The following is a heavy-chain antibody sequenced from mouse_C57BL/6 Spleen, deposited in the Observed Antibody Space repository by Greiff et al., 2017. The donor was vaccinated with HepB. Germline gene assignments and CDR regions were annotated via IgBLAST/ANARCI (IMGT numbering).Heavy chain of an antibody. CDR1: GFTFSDYY. J-gene: IGHJ2*01. CDR3: ARETQTGGYFDY. D-gene: IGHD4-1*01. V-gene: IGHV5-16*01. Sequence: EVKLMESEGGLVQPGSSMKLSCTASGFTFSDYYMAWVRQVPEKGLEWVANINYDGSSTYYLDSLKSRFIISRDNAKNILYLQMSSLKSEDTATYYCARETQTGGYFDYWGQGTTLTVSS. CDR2: INYDGSST.